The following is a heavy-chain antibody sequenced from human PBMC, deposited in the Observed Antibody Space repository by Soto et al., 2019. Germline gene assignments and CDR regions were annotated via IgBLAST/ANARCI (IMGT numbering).Heavy chain of an antibody. CDR3: AKNPGYYYDSTGYHFDY. J-gene: IGHJ4*02. V-gene: IGHV3-23*01. Sequence: EVQLLESGGGLVQPGGSLRLSCAASEFTFSNYAMSWVRQAPGKGLEWVSAISYGGGTTYYADSVKGRFTISRDNSKNILYLQMNSLRAEDTAVYYCAKNPGYYYDSTGYHFDYWGQGTLVTVSS. CDR2: ISYGGGTT. CDR1: EFTFSNYA. D-gene: IGHD3-22*01.